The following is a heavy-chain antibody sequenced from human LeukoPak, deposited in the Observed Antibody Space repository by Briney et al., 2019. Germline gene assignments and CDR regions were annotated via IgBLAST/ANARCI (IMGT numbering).Heavy chain of an antibody. V-gene: IGHV4-30-4*08. J-gene: IGHJ3*02. Sequence: SETLSLTCTVSGGSISSGDYYWSWIRQPPGKGLEWIGYIYYSGSTYYNPSLKSRVTISVDTSKNQFSLKLSSVTAADTAVYYCARGTAMVTDAFDIWGQGTMVTVSS. D-gene: IGHD5-18*01. CDR1: GGSISSGDYY. CDR2: IYYSGST. CDR3: ARGTAMVTDAFDI.